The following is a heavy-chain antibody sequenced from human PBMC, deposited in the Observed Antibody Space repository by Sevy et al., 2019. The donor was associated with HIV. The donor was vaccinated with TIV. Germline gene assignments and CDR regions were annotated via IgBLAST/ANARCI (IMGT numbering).Heavy chain of an antibody. Sequence: GGSLRLSCAASGFTFDDYAMHWVRQAPGKGLEWVSGISWNSGSIGYADSVKGRFTMSRDNAKNSLYLQMNSLRAEDTALYYCAKDIGYHSSGWYGSYYYYYGMDVWGQGTTVTVSS. D-gene: IGHD6-19*01. CDR3: AKDIGYHSSGWYGSYYYYYGMDV. V-gene: IGHV3-9*01. J-gene: IGHJ6*02. CDR2: ISWNSGSI. CDR1: GFTFDDYA.